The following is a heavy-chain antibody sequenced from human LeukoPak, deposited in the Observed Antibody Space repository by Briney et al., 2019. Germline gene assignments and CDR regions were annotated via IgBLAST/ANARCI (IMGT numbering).Heavy chain of an antibody. J-gene: IGHJ6*02. CDR1: GYTFTGYY. D-gene: IGHD3-3*01. CDR2: INPNSGGT. V-gene: IGHV1-2*02. CDR3: ARDYKTIFGVVIMYYYYGMDV. Sequence: ASVKVSCKASGYTFTGYYMHWVRQAPGQGLEWMGWINPNSGGTNYAQTFQGRVTMTRDTSIRTAYMELSRLRSDDTAVYYCARDYKTIFGVVIMYYYYGMDVWGQGTTVTVSS.